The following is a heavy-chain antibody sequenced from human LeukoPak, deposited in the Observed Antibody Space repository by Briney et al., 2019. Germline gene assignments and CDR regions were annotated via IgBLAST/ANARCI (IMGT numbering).Heavy chain of an antibody. CDR3: ARDAVTQWLAYYLDY. D-gene: IGHD6-19*01. Sequence: PGGSLRLSCAASGFSFSSYGMHWVRQAPGKGLEWVAVISYDETKKYYADSVKGRFTISGDDSKNTVYLQMNSLRGEDTAVYFCARDAVTQWLAYYLDYWGQGTLVTVSS. CDR1: GFSFSSYG. CDR2: ISYDETKK. J-gene: IGHJ4*02. V-gene: IGHV3-30*03.